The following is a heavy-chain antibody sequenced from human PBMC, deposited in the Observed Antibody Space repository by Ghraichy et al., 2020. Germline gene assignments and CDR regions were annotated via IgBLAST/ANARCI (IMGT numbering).Heavy chain of an antibody. D-gene: IGHD7-27*01. CDR2: IYTSGST. CDR3: AREGAWGLSDYFDY. J-gene: IGHJ4*02. Sequence: GSLRLSCTVSGGSISSYYWSWIRQPAGKGLEWIGRIYTSGSTNYNPSLKSRVTMSVDTSKNQFSLKLSSVTAADTAVYYCAREGAWGLSDYFDYWGQGTLVTVSS. V-gene: IGHV4-4*07. CDR1: GGSISSYY.